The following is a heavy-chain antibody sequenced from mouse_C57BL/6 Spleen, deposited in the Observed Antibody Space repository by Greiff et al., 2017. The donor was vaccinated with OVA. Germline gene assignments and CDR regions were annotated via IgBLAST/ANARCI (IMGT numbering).Heavy chain of an antibody. CDR1: GFTFSSYA. CDR3: ARDAENYAH. D-gene: IGHD1-1*02. Sequence: EVHLVESGGGLVKPGGSLKLSCAASGFTFSSYAMSWVRQTPEKRLEWVATISDGGSYTYYPDNVKGRFTISRDNAKNNLYLQMSHLKSEDTAMYYCARDAENYAHWGQGTTLTVSS. V-gene: IGHV5-4*01. CDR2: ISDGGSYT. J-gene: IGHJ2*01.